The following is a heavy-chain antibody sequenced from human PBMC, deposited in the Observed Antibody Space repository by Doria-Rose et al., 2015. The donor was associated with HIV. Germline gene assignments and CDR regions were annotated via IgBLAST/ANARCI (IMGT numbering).Heavy chain of an antibody. J-gene: IGHJ4*02. D-gene: IGHD6-13*01. V-gene: IGHV2-26*01. CDR3: ARIKSSRWYHKYYFDF. CDR2: IFLDDDR. Sequence: QVTLKESGPVLVKPTETPTLTCTVSGVSLSSPGMGVSWIRQPPGKALEWLANIFLDDDRSYKTSLNSRLTISRGTSKCQVVLTMTDMDPVDTATYYCARIKSSRWYHKYYFDFWGQGTLVIVSA. CDR1: GVSLSSPGMG.